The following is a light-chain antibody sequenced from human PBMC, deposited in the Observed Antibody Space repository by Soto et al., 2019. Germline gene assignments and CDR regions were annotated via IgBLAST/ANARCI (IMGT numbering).Light chain of an antibody. CDR2: GAS. CDR3: QQHGTSPI. Sequence: EVVLTQSPGTLSLSPGERATLSCRASQAVSSILLAWYQQKPGQAPRLLIYGASSRATGIPDRFRGSGSGTDFTLPVSRLEPEDVAVYYCQQHGTSPIFGGGTKVEIK. V-gene: IGKV3-20*01. CDR1: QAVSSIL. J-gene: IGKJ4*01.